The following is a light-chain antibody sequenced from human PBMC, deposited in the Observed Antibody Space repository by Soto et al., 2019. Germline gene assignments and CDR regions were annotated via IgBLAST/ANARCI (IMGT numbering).Light chain of an antibody. CDR2: EVS. Sequence: QSALTQPASVSGSPGQSITISCTGTSSDVGFYNYVSWYQQHPGKAPKLIIYEVSNRPSGVSNRFSGSKSGNTASLTISGLQAEDEADYYCSSYRSSTNYVFGTGTKVTVL. V-gene: IGLV2-14*01. CDR1: SSDVGFYNY. J-gene: IGLJ1*01. CDR3: SSYRSSTNYV.